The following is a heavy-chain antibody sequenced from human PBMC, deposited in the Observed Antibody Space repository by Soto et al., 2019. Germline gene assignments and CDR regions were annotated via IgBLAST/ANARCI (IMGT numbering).Heavy chain of an antibody. CDR1: GGSISSYY. D-gene: IGHD4-17*01. J-gene: IGHJ6*02. Sequence: LETLSLTCTVSGGSISSYYWTWIRQPPGKGLEWIGYIYYSGSTYYNPSLKSRVTISVDTSKNQFSLRLNSVTAADTAVYYCARRTVTTLYYYGMDVWGQGTTVTVSS. CDR2: IYYSGST. V-gene: IGHV4-59*01. CDR3: ARRTVTTLYYYGMDV.